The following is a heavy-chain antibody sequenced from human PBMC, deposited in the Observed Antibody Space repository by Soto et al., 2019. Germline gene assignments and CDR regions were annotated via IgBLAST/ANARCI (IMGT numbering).Heavy chain of an antibody. J-gene: IGHJ5*02. Sequence: GGSLRLSCAASGFTFSSYDMHWVRQATGKGLEWVSAIGTAGDTYYPGSVKGRFTISRENAKNSLYLQMNSLRAEDTAVYYCARDLRTIHCSGGSCTNYNWFDPWGQGTLVTVSS. CDR3: ARDLRTIHCSGGSCTNYNWFDP. CDR1: GFTFSSYD. V-gene: IGHV3-13*01. D-gene: IGHD2-15*01. CDR2: IGTAGDT.